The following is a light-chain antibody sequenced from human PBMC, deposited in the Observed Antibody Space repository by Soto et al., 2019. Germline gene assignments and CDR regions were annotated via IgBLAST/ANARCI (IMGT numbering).Light chain of an antibody. V-gene: IGKV3-11*01. J-gene: IGKJ4*01. CDR2: DGS. CDR3: QRRSSWLSLT. CDR1: QSVSSH. Sequence: EIVLTQSPATLSLSPGERATLSCRASQSVSSHLAWYQQKPGQAPRLVIYDGSNRATGIPARFSGSGSGTDFSLTISSLEPEDFAVYYCQRRSSWLSLTFGGGTKVDIK.